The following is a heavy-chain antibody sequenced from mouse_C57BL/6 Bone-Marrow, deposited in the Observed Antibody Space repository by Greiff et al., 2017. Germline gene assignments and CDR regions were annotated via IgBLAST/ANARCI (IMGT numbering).Heavy chain of an antibody. CDR1: GFSFTDYY. V-gene: IGHV7-3*01. J-gene: IGHJ4*01. Sequence: EVKLVESGGGLVQPGGSLSISCAASGFSFTDYYMSWVRQPPGKGLEWLGFIRNKANGYTTEYSVSVKGRFTISSDNYQNILDLKMNALGAEDSATYYCGKLGTTMDYWGQGTSVTVSS. CDR3: GKLGTTMDY. CDR2: IRNKANGYTT. D-gene: IGHD2-3*01.